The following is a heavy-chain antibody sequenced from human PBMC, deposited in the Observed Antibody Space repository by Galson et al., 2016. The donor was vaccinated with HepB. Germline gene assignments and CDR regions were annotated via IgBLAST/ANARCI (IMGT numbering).Heavy chain of an antibody. J-gene: IGHJ4*02. CDR3: ARRAATYDSSGYYYGADGDY. D-gene: IGHD3-22*01. CDR2: IYYSGST. CDR1: GGSVSSGSYY. V-gene: IGHV4-39*01. Sequence: ETLSLTCTVSGGSVSSGSYYWSWVRQPPGKALEWIGSIYYSGSTYYNPSLKSRVTISVDTSKNQFSLKLSSVTAADTAVYYCARRAATYDSSGYYYGADGDYWGQGTLVTVSS.